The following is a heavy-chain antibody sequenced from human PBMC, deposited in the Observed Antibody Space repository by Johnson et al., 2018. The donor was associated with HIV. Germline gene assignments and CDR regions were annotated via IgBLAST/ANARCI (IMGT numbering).Heavy chain of an antibody. CDR1: GFTFSSYG. CDR3: ARGGWGDAFDV. D-gene: IGHD3-16*01. CDR2: ISYDGSNK. Sequence: QVQLVEFGGGVVQPGRSLRLSCAASGFTFSSYGMHWVRQAPGKGLEWVAVISYDGSNKYYADSVKGRFTISRDNSKNTLYLQMNSLRAEDTAVYYCARGGWGDAFDVWGQGTMVTVSS. V-gene: IGHV3-33*08. J-gene: IGHJ3*01.